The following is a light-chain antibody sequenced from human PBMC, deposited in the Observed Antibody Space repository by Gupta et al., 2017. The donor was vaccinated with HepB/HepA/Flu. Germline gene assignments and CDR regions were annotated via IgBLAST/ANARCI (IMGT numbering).Light chain of an antibody. CDR1: ENLNHS. J-gene: IGKJ4*01. CDR2: DAS. Sequence: VLTQSPATLSLSPGQRATLSCRASENLNHSLAWYHQRPGQSPRFLIYDASVRATGVPPRFSGSGFGTDFTLTIARLESEDLGIYYCQHRLSWALTFGGGTKV. CDR3: QHRLSWALT. V-gene: IGKV3-11*01.